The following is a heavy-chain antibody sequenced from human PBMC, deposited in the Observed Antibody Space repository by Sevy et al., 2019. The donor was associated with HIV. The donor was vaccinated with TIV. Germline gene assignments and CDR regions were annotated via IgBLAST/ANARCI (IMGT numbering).Heavy chain of an antibody. CDR1: GFTFSPYW. J-gene: IGHJ4*02. D-gene: IGHD2-15*01. CDR3: ARGVALDC. CDR2: IRPDGSDK. Sequence: GGCLRLSCAASGFTFSPYWMTWVRQAPGKGLEWVANIRPDGSDKYYVDSVKGRFTISRDNAKNSLYLQMNSLRADDTAMYYCARGVALDCWGQGALVTVSS. V-gene: IGHV3-7*01.